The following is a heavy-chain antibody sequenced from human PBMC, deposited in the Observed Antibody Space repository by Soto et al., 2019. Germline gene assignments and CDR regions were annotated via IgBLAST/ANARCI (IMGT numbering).Heavy chain of an antibody. CDR1: GGSISSYY. CDR2: IYYSGST. D-gene: IGHD6-6*01. V-gene: IGHV4-59*01. Sequence: SETLSLTCTVSGGSISSYYWSWIRQPPGKGLEWIGYIYYSGSTNYNPSLKSRVTISVDTSKSQFSLKLNSVTAADTAVYYCARAPNIAARLGFDFWGQGALVTVSS. CDR3: ARAPNIAARLGFDF. J-gene: IGHJ5*01.